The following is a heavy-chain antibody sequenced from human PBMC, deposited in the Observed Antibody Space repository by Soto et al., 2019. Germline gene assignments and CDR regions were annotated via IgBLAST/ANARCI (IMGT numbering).Heavy chain of an antibody. CDR1: GFPFSDYG. D-gene: IGHD1-1*01. Sequence: SGGSLRLSCVASGFPFSDYGIHWVRQAPDKGLEWVAVVWFDGSIQYYGDSVKGRFTISRDNSNNTVDLQMNNLRAEDTAVYYCARVDFGGNEYYFDYWRKGTRVTVSS. CDR3: ARVDFGGNEYYFDY. V-gene: IGHV3-33*01. CDR2: VWFDGSIQ. J-gene: IGHJ4*02.